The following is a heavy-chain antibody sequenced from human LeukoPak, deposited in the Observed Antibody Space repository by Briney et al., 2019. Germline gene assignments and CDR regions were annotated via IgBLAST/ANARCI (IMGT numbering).Heavy chain of an antibody. CDR1: GYTFTSYG. Sequence: ASVKVSCKASGYTFTSYGISWVRQAPGQGLEWMGWISAYNGNTNYAQKLQGRVTITTDESTSTAYMELSSLRSEDTAVYYCARVPTYYYDSSGYYYWFDPWGQGTLVTVSS. CDR3: ARVPTYYYDSSGYYYWFDP. CDR2: ISAYNGNT. D-gene: IGHD3-22*01. J-gene: IGHJ5*02. V-gene: IGHV1-18*01.